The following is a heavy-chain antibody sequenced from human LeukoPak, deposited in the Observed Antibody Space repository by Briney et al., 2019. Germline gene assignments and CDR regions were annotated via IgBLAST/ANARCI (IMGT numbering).Heavy chain of an antibody. CDR2: INPSDGST. CDR3: ASGYGDYSPDY. CDR1: GYTFTSYY. V-gene: IGHV1-46*01. D-gene: IGHD4-17*01. J-gene: IGHJ4*02. Sequence: ASVKVSCKASGYTFTSYYMHWVRQAPGQGLEWMGIINPSDGSTSYAQKFQGRVTMTRDTSTSTVYMELSRLRSDDTAVYYCASGYGDYSPDYWGQGTLVTVSS.